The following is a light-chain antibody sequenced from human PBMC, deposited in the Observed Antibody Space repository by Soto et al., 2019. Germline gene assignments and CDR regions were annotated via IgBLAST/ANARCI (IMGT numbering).Light chain of an antibody. CDR1: QSFRGL. J-gene: IGKJ5*01. CDR2: DAY. CDR3: LPRHMWHIP. V-gene: IGKV3-11*01. Sequence: EVVLTESPVTLCLSAGERATLSCRASQSFRGLLAWYQQKPGQATRLLIYDAYNRATGIPHRFSGSGSGTDFTLTISSLEPEDSAVYYCLPRHMWHIPFGHWPRLDLK.